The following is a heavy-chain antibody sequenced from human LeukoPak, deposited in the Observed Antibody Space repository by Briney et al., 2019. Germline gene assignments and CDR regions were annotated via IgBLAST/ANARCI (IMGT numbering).Heavy chain of an antibody. J-gene: IGHJ5*02. CDR1: GGTFSSYA. Sequence: SVKVSCKASGGTFSSYAISWVRQAPGQGLEWMGGIIPILGTANYAQKFQGRVTITADKSTSTAYMELSSLRSEDTAVYYCARDSRRCSSTSCYWGWFDPWGQGTLVTVSS. V-gene: IGHV1-69*06. D-gene: IGHD2-2*01. CDR2: IIPILGTA. CDR3: ARDSRRCSSTSCYWGWFDP.